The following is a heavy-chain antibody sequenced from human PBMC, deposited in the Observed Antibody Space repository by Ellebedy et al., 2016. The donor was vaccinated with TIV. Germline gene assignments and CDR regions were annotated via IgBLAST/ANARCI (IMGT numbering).Heavy chain of an antibody. J-gene: IGHJ6*03. D-gene: IGHD3-3*01. Sequence: ASVKVSXKASGYTFTSYDINWVRQATGQGLEWMGWMNPNSGNTGYAQKFQGRVTMTRNTSISTAYMELSSLRSEDTAVYYCARGPFGVVIIGYYYYYMDVWGKGTTVTVS. V-gene: IGHV1-8*01. CDR2: MNPNSGNT. CDR3: ARGPFGVVIIGYYYYYMDV. CDR1: GYTFTSYD.